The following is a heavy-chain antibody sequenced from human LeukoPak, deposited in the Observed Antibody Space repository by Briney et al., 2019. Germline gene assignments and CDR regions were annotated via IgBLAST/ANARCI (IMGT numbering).Heavy chain of an antibody. CDR1: GGSFSGYY. J-gene: IGHJ4*02. CDR3: AGGTGTLDY. Sequence: SETLSLTCAVYGGSFSGYYWSWIRQPPGKGLEWIGEINHSGSTNYNPSLKSRVTISVDTSKNQFSLKLSSVTAADTAVYYCAGGTGTLDYWGQGTLVTVSS. V-gene: IGHV4-34*01. CDR2: INHSGST. D-gene: IGHD1-7*01.